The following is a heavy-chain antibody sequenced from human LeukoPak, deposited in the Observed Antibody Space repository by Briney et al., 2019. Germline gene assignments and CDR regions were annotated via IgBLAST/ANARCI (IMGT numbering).Heavy chain of an antibody. Sequence: PSETLSLTCTVSGGSISSSSYYWGWIRQPPGKGLEWIGSIYYSGSTYYNPSLKSRVTISVDTSKNQFSLKLSSVTAADTAVYYRARPPGGTLVRGRGWFDPWGQGTLVTVSS. V-gene: IGHV4-39*01. CDR2: IYYSGST. CDR1: GGSISSSSYY. D-gene: IGHD6-6*01. J-gene: IGHJ5*02. CDR3: ARPPGGTLVRGRGWFDP.